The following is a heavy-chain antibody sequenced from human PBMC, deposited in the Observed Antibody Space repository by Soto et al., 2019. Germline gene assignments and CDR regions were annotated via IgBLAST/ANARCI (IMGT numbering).Heavy chain of an antibody. V-gene: IGHV3-30*18. Sequence: QVQLVESGGGVVQPGRSLRLSCAASGFTFSSYGMHWVRQAPGKGLEWVAVISYDGSNKYYADSVKGRFTISRDNSKNPLKLQRTSRRAEAPAVNYGPKDGRNGRDVGGQGPRSPSPQ. CDR3: PKDGRNGRDV. J-gene: IGHJ6*01. CDR1: GFTFSSYG. CDR2: ISYDGSNK.